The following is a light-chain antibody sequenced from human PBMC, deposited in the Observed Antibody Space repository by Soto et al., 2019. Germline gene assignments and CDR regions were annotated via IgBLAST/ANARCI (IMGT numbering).Light chain of an antibody. J-gene: IGKJ3*01. CDR2: ATS. Sequence: DIQMTQSPSSLSAFVGDKVTITCRASQGISNYLAWYQQKPGKVPKLLIYATSTLRSGVPSRFSGSGSGTDFTLTISSLQPEDLATYYCQKYNSAPRTFGPGTKVNI. CDR3: QKYNSAPRT. V-gene: IGKV1-27*01. CDR1: QGISNY.